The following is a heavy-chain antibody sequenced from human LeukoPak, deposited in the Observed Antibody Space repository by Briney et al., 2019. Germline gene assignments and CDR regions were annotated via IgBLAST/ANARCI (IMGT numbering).Heavy chain of an antibody. V-gene: IGHV1-46*04. J-gene: IGHJ4*02. D-gene: IGHD3-22*01. CDR1: GYTFTSYY. CDR2: INPSGGST. CDR3: ATYYSDTSARD. Sequence: GASVKVSCKASGYTFTSYYIHWVRQAPGQGLEWMGIINPSGGSTNYAQELQGRVTMTRDTSTSTVYMELSGLTSDDTAVYFCATYYSDTSARDWGQGTLVTVSS.